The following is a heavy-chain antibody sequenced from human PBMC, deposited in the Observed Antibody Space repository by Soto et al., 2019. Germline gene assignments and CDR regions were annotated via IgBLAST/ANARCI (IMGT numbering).Heavy chain of an antibody. Sequence: SETLSLTCTVSGSSISSGVHSWSWIRQPPGKGLEWIGHIFDSGSTYYNPSLKSRLAISVDTSKNQFSLRLSSVTAADTAVYYCAREIMPLTNDWYYDLWGRGTLVTVSS. CDR3: AREIMPLTNDWYYDL. CDR2: IFDSGST. J-gene: IGHJ2*01. CDR1: GSSISSGVHS. D-gene: IGHD2-8*01. V-gene: IGHV4-30-4*01.